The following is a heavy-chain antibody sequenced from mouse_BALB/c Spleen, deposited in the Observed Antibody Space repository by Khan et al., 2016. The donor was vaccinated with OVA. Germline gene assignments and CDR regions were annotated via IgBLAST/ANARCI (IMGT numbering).Heavy chain of an antibody. J-gene: IGHJ2*01. D-gene: IGHD2-14*01. V-gene: IGHV9-2-1*01. CDR3: ARDRYDYFDY. CDR2: INTETGEP. Sequence: QIQLVQSGPELKKPGETVKISCKASGYTFTDYSMHWVKQAPGKGLKWMGWINTETGEPTYADDFTGRFAFSLETSASTAYLQINNLKKEDTATYCCARDRYDYFDYWGQGTTLTVSS. CDR1: GYTFTDYS.